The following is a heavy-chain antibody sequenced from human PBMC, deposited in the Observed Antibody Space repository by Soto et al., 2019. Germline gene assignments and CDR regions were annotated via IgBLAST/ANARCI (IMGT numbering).Heavy chain of an antibody. Sequence: QVQLVQSGAEVKKPGSSVKVSCKASGGTFSSYTISWVQQAPGQGLEWMGRIIPILGIANYAQKFQGRVTITADISTSTAYMELSSLRSEDTAVYYCAGNPGYCSGGSCYPRPYYYYMDVWGKGTTVTVSS. V-gene: IGHV1-69*02. CDR2: IIPILGIA. CDR3: AGNPGYCSGGSCYPRPYYYYMDV. D-gene: IGHD2-15*01. J-gene: IGHJ6*03. CDR1: GGTFSSYT.